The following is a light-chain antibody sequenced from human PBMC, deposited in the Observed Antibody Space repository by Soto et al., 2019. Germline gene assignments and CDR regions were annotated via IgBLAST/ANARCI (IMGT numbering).Light chain of an antibody. V-gene: IGLV3-21*02. Sequence: SYELTQPPSVSVAPGQTARITCGGNNIGGKSVHWYQQKPGQAPVLVVYDDSDRPSGIPERFSGSNSGNTATLTISRVEAGDEADYYCHVWDSSSDHVVFGGGTKVTVL. CDR2: DDS. CDR3: HVWDSSSDHVV. CDR1: NIGGKS. J-gene: IGLJ2*01.